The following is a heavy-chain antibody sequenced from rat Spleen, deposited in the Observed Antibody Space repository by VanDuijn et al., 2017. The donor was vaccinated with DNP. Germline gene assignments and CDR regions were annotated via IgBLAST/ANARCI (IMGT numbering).Heavy chain of an antibody. Sequence: EVQLVESGGGLVQPGRSLKLSCAASGFTFSNYDMAWVRQAPTKGLEWVASISPSGGSTYYRDSVKGRFTVSRDNAKSTLYLQMDSLRSEDTATYYCARQGYYDGIYYHYFDYWGQGVMVTVSS. J-gene: IGHJ2*01. V-gene: IGHV5-25*01. CDR3: ARQGYYDGIYYHYFDY. CDR2: ISPSGGST. CDR1: GFTFSNYD. D-gene: IGHD1-12*02.